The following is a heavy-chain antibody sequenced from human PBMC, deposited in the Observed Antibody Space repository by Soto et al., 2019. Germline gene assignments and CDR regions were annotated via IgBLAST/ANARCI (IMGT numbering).Heavy chain of an antibody. CDR1: GGSFSGYY. CDR2: INHSGST. Sequence: QVQLQQWGAGLLKPSETLSLTCAVYGGSFSGYYWSWIRQPPGKGLEWIGEINHSGSTNYNPSLKSRVTISVDTSKNPFSLKLSSVTAADTAVYYCARDIVVVVAATMTRYGMDVWGQGTTVTVSS. V-gene: IGHV4-34*01. J-gene: IGHJ6*02. CDR3: ARDIVVVVAATMTRYGMDV. D-gene: IGHD2-15*01.